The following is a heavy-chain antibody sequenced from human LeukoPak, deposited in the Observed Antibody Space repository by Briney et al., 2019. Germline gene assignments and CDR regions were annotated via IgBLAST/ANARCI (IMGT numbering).Heavy chain of an antibody. D-gene: IGHD4-17*01. Sequence: GGSLRLSCAASGFTFSSYAMSWVRQALGKGLEWVSAISGSGGSTYYADSVKGRFTISRDNSKNTLYLQMNSLRAEDTAVYYCAKRVYGDYPYYYYGMDVWGQGTTVTVSS. CDR3: AKRVYGDYPYYYYGMDV. CDR2: ISGSGGST. J-gene: IGHJ6*02. CDR1: GFTFSSYA. V-gene: IGHV3-23*01.